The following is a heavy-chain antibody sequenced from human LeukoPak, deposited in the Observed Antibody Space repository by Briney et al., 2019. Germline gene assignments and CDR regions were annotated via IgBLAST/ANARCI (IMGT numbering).Heavy chain of an antibody. CDR3: AKAGIAVPATPEY. Sequence: GGSLRLSCAASGFTFSSYAMNWVRQAPGKGLEWVSVISSSGGTKYYSDSVKGRFIISRDNSKNTLYLQMNSLRAVDTAVYYCAKAGIAVPATPEYCGQGTQVTVSS. D-gene: IGHD6-19*01. V-gene: IGHV3-23*01. CDR2: ISSSGGTK. J-gene: IGHJ4*02. CDR1: GFTFSSYA.